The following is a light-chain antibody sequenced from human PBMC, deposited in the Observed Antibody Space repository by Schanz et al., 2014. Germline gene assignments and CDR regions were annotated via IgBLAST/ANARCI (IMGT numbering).Light chain of an antibody. V-gene: IGKV3D-20*02. CDR3: QQCSNWPPIT. Sequence: EIVLTQSPGTLSLSPGERATLSCRASQSVHINYLAWHQQKPGQAPRLLIYGTSIRATGIPDRFSGSGSGTDFTLTISRLEPEDFAVYYCQQCSNWPPITFGQGTRLEIK. CDR1: QSVHINY. CDR2: GTS. J-gene: IGKJ5*01.